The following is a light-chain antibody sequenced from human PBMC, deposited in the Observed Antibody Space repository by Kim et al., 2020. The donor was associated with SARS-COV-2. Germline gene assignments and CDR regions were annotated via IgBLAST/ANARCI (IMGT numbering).Light chain of an antibody. CDR1: QIVSSGY. CDR3: QQYGNSPHT. J-gene: IGKJ1*01. V-gene: IGKV3-20*01. CDR2: GAS. Sequence: SPGDRATLSCRASQIVSSGYLAWYQQKPGQAPGLLIYGASSRATGVPDRFSGSGSGTDFTLTITRLEPEDFAVYYCQQYGNSPHTFGQGTKVDIK.